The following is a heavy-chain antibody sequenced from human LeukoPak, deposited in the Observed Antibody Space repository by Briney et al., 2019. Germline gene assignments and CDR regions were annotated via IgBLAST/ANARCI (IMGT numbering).Heavy chain of an antibody. Sequence: GASVKVSCKASGYTFADYYIHWVRQAPGQGLEWLGWIDPNSGGTHYAKKFQDRVTMTRDASIRTAYMEVSRLGSDDTAEYYCATMGATNFDHWGQGTLVTVSS. CDR1: GYTFADYY. V-gene: IGHV1-2*02. D-gene: IGHD1-26*01. J-gene: IGHJ4*02. CDR2: IDPNSGGT. CDR3: ATMGATNFDH.